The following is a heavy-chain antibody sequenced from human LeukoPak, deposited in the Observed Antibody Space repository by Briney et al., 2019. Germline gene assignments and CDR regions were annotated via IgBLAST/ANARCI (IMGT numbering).Heavy chain of an antibody. J-gene: IGHJ4*02. Sequence: ASVKVPCKVSGYTLTELSMHWVRQAPGKGLEWMGGFDPEDGETIYAQKFQGRVTMTEDTSTDTAYMELSSLRSEDTAVYYCATKDWGPAPFDYWGQGTLVTVSS. CDR2: FDPEDGET. D-gene: IGHD3/OR15-3a*01. V-gene: IGHV1-24*01. CDR3: ATKDWGPAPFDY. CDR1: GYTLTELS.